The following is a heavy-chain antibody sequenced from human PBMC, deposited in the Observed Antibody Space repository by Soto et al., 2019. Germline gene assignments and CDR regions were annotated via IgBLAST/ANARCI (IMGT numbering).Heavy chain of an antibody. V-gene: IGHV3-30-3*01. D-gene: IGHD4-4*01. CDR2: ISYDGSNK. J-gene: IGHJ2*01. CDR3: ARPLWRNDYNWGYFDL. CDR1: GFIFSSYA. Sequence: QVQLVESGGGVVQPGRSLRLSCAASGFIFSSYAMHWVRQAPGKGLEWVAVISYDGSNKYYADSVKGRFTISRDNSKNTLYLQMNSLRAEDTAVYYSARPLWRNDYNWGYFDLWGRGTLVTVSS.